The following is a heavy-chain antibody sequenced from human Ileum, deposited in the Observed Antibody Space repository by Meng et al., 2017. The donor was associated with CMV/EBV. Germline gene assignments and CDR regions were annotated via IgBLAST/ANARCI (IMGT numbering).Heavy chain of an antibody. J-gene: IGHJ5*02. CDR2: IYYRETA. Sequence: SETLSLTCTVSGGSISSYYWSWIRQPPGKGLEWIGYIYYRETAYYNPSLKSRVTVSVDTAKNLFSLRLDSVTAADTAVYYWASTLYPKRWLNWFDPWGQGTLVTVSS. D-gene: IGHD6-19*01. CDR3: ASTLYPKRWLNWFDP. V-gene: IGHV4-59*01. CDR1: GGSISSYY.